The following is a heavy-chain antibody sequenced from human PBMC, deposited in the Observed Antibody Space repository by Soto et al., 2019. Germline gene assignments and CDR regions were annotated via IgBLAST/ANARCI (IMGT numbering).Heavy chain of an antibody. CDR3: AKIGPIYCNGGDCGDFYYYYMDV. CDR2: ISGSGETT. V-gene: IGHV3-23*01. J-gene: IGHJ6*03. D-gene: IGHD2-8*02. Sequence: EVQLLESGGGLVQPGGSLRLSCTASGFSYSMYAMTWVRQAPGKGLEWVSTISGSGETTFYAASVQGRFTISRDSPQNTLSLQMESMRPEDTALYFCAKIGPIYCNGGDCGDFYYYYMDVWGKGTTVSVSS. CDR1: GFSYSMYA.